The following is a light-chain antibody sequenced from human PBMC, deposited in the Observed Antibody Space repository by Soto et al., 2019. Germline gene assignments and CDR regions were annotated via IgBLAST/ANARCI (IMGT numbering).Light chain of an antibody. CDR3: QQYDSSPRT. V-gene: IGKV3-20*01. CDR1: QNIRNY. CDR2: DAS. Sequence: EIVLTQSPGTLSLSPGERATLSCRASQNIRNYLAWYQHKPGQAPRLLIYDASSRATGIPDRFSGSGCGTDFTLTISRLEPEDFAVYYCQQYDSSPRTFGGGTKVEIK. J-gene: IGKJ4*01.